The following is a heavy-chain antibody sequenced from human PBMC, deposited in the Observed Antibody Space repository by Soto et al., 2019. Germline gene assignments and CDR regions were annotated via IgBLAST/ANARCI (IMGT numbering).Heavy chain of an antibody. Sequence: GWSLRLSCAASVFTFSNYAMSWVRQAPGKGPEWVSFITSSGNGTYYADSVKGRFTISRDNSKNTLYVQMNNLRAEDTAIYYCAKRFFGSGSPPGAFDVWGQGTMVTVSS. V-gene: IGHV3-23*05. CDR1: VFTFSNYA. D-gene: IGHD3-10*01. J-gene: IGHJ3*01. CDR2: ITSSGNGT. CDR3: AKRFFGSGSPPGAFDV.